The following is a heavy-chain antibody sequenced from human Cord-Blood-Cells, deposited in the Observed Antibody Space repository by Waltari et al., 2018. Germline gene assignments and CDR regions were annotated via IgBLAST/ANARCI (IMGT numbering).Heavy chain of an antibody. CDR2: IYYRGTT. D-gene: IGHD1-26*01. J-gene: IGHJ3*01. V-gene: IGHV4-39*01. CDR3: ARRADDAFDL. Sequence: QLQLQESGPGLVKPSETLSLTCTVSGGSISSSSYYWGWIRQPPGKGLEWIGSIYYRGTTAYTPSLKSRVTISVDTSKCQFSLELSAVTAADTAVYYCARRADDAFDLWGQATMVTVSS. CDR1: GGSISSSSYY.